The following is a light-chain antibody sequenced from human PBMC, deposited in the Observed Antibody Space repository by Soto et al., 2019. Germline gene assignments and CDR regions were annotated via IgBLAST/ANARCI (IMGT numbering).Light chain of an antibody. J-gene: IGKJ2*01. CDR2: DAS. V-gene: IGKV1-5*01. Sequence: DIQMTQSPSTLSASVGDRVTITCRASQSISSWLAWYQQKPGKAPKLLIYDASSLESGVPSRFSGSGSGTEFTLTISSLQPDDFATYYCQQYKSYSPHTFGQGTKLEIK. CDR3: QQYKSYSPHT. CDR1: QSISSW.